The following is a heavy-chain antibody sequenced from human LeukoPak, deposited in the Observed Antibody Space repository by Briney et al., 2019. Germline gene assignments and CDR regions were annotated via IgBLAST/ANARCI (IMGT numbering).Heavy chain of an antibody. CDR2: IYYGGST. D-gene: IGHD3-3*01. CDR1: GGSISSSGFY. Sequence: SETLPLTCTVSGGSISSSGFYWGWIRQPPGKGLEWIGNIYYGGSTYYNPSLKSRVTMSVDTSKNQFSLKLSSVTAADTAVYYCATTFTTPFDYWGQGTLVTVSS. V-gene: IGHV4-39*01. J-gene: IGHJ4*02. CDR3: ATTFTTPFDY.